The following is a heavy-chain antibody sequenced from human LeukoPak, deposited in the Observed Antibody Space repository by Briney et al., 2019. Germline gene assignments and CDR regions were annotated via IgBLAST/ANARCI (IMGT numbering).Heavy chain of an antibody. CDR2: IHSDGSST. CDR1: GFTFSNYR. Sequence: GGSLRLSCAASGFTFSNYRLHWVRQAPGKGLVWVSRIHSDGSSTSYADSVKGRFTISRDNAKNSVYLQMNSLRAEDTALYYCARGSGSSWYFYFDYWGQGTLVTVSS. V-gene: IGHV3-74*01. D-gene: IGHD6-13*01. J-gene: IGHJ4*02. CDR3: ARGSGSSWYFYFDY.